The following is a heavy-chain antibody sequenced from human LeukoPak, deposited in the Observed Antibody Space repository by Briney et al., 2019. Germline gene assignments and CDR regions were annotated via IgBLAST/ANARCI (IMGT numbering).Heavy chain of an antibody. V-gene: IGHV3-7*01. CDR1: RFTFSNYW. CDR2: IKPDGTKK. J-gene: IGHJ4*02. Sequence: GGSLRLSCAASRFTFSNYWMTWVRQAPGKGLEWVANIKPDGTKKTYVDSVKGRFTISRDNAKNSLYLQMNILRVDDTAVYYCASQPAVIDLDYWGQGNLVTVSS. D-gene: IGHD2-21*01. CDR3: ASQPAVIDLDY.